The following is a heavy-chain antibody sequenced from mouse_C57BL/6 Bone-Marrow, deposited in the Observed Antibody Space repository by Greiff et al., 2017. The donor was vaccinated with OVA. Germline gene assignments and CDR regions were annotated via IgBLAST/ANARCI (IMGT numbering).Heavy chain of an antibody. CDR1: GFNIKDDY. J-gene: IGHJ1*03. V-gene: IGHV14-4*01. Sequence: EVKLMESGAELVRPGASVKLSCTASGFNIKDDYMHWVKQRPEQGLEWIGWIDPDDGDTEYASKFQGKGTITADTSSNTAYLQLSSLTSEDTAVYYCTTGDYHWYFDVWGTGTTVTVSS. D-gene: IGHD2-4*01. CDR3: TTGDYHWYFDV. CDR2: IDPDDGDT.